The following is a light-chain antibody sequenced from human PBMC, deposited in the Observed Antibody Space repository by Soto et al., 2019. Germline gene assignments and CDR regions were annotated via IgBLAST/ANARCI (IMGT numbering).Light chain of an antibody. CDR1: QSVSKY. J-gene: IGKJ5*01. V-gene: IGKV3-11*01. Sequence: EIVLTQSPATLSLSPGERATLSCRTSQSVSKYFAWYQQKPGRAPRLLIYDASSRATGIPARFIGRGSGTDFTLTISSLEPEDFAIYYCQQRSNWPITFGQGTRLEIK. CDR3: QQRSNWPIT. CDR2: DAS.